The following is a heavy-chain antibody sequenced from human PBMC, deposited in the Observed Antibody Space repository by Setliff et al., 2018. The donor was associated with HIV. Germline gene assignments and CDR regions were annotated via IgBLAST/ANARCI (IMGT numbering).Heavy chain of an antibody. J-gene: IGHJ6*03. CDR3: ARDPGVYGYYYYYMDV. CDR2: IYTSGST. V-gene: IGHV4-4*08. CDR1: GGSISSYY. Sequence: PSETLSLTCTVSGGSISSYYWSWIRQPPGKGLEWIGYIYTSGSTNYNPSLKSRVTISVDTSKNQFSLRLTSVAATDTAVYYCARDPGVYGYYYYYMDVWGKGTTVTVS. D-gene: IGHD4-17*01.